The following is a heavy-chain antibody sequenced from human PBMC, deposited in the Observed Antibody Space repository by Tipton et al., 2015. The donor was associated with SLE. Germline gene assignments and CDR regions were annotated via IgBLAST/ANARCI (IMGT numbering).Heavy chain of an antibody. J-gene: IGHJ6*03. Sequence: TLSLTCTVSGASMSGDYWSWIRQPPGKGLEWIGEINHSGSTNYNPSLKSRVTISVDTSKNQFSLKLSSVTAADTAVYYCARGGLTYGYYYYMDVWGKGTTVTVSS. D-gene: IGHD2-21*02. V-gene: IGHV4-34*01. CDR1: GASMSGDY. CDR2: INHSGST. CDR3: ARGGLTYGYYYYMDV.